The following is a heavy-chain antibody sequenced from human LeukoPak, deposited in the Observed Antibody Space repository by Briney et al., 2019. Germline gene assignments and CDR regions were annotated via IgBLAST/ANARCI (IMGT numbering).Heavy chain of an antibody. J-gene: IGHJ4*02. Sequence: GRSLRLSCAASGFTFSSYSMNWVRQAPGKGLEWVSSISSSSSYIYYADSVKGRFTISRDNAKNSLYLQMNSLRAEDTAVYYCARYRGYSGYDRIDYWGQGTLVTVSS. CDR3: ARYRGYSGYDRIDY. CDR1: GFTFSSYS. CDR2: ISSSSSYI. D-gene: IGHD5-12*01. V-gene: IGHV3-21*01.